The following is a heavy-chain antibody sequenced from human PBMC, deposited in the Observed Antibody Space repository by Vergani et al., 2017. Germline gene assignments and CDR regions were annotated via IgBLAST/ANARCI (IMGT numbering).Heavy chain of an antibody. CDR2: IKNTGDST. CDR3: AKANPRNSGYDYLYYYHAMDI. D-gene: IGHD5-12*01. V-gene: IGHV3-23*01. J-gene: IGHJ6*02. CDR1: GFTFSSHA. Sequence: EVQLLQSEGAVVQPGGSLRLSCVASGFTFSSHAMSWVRQGHGQGLEWISSIKNTGDSTHDADSVKGRFTISRDNSKNTLYLQMNSLRVEDTAVYYCAKANPRNSGYDYLYYYHAMDIWGQGTTVTVSS.